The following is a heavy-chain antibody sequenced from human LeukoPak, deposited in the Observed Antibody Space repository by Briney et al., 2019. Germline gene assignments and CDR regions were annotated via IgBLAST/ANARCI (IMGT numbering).Heavy chain of an antibody. V-gene: IGHV3-74*01. D-gene: IGHD3-22*01. CDR2: IDTYGGDT. J-gene: IGHJ3*02. Sequence: GGSLRLSCAASGSSFINYWMHWVRHSPGKRLVWVSYIDTYGGDTNYADSVKGRFTISRDNAKNALYLQMNSLTVDDTAVYFCARGPYYYDSVGHPDIWGHGTMVTVSS. CDR3: ARGPYYYDSVGHPDI. CDR1: GSSFINYW.